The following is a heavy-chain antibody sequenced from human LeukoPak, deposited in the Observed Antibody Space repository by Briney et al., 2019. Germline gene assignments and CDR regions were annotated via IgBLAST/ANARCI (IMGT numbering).Heavy chain of an antibody. V-gene: IGHV1-2*04. J-gene: IGHJ5*02. CDR3: ARDLSSPLAGYYYGSGSTWFDP. D-gene: IGHD3-10*01. CDR1: GYTFTGYY. CDR2: INPNSGGT. Sequence: ASVKVSCKASGYTFTGYYMHWVRQAPGQGLEWMGWINPNSGGTNYAQKFQGWVTMTRDTSISTAYMELSRLGSDDTAVYYCARDLSSPLAGYYYGSGSTWFDPWGQGTLVTVSS.